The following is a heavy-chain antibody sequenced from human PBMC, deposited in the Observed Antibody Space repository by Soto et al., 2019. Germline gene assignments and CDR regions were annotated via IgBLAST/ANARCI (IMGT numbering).Heavy chain of an antibody. D-gene: IGHD5-12*01. Sequence: TSETLSLTCTVSGGSISSGGYYWSWIRQHPGKGLESIVYIYYSGSTYYNPSLKSRVTISVDTSKNQFSLKLSSVTAADTAVYYCARGEWLKRYYYYYMDVWGKGTTVTVSS. CDR1: GGSISSGGYY. V-gene: IGHV4-31*03. CDR2: IYYSGST. CDR3: ARGEWLKRYYYYYMDV. J-gene: IGHJ6*03.